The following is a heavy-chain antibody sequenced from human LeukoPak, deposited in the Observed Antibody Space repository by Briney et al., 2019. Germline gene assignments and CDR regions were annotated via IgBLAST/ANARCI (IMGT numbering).Heavy chain of an antibody. CDR1: GGSVSSGSYY. CDR2: IYYSGST. J-gene: IGHJ4*02. V-gene: IGHV4-61*01. Sequence: PSETLSLTCTVSGGSVSSGSYYWSWIRQPPGKGLEWIGYIYYSGSTNYNPSLKSRVTISVDTSKNQFPLKLSSVTAADTAVYYCARMYYYGSGSYYTIIDYWGQGTLVTVSS. D-gene: IGHD3-10*01. CDR3: ARMYYYGSGSYYTIIDY.